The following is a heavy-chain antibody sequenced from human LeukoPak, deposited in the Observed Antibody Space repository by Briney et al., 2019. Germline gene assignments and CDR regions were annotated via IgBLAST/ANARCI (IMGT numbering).Heavy chain of an antibody. CDR2: ISGSGGST. CDR3: AKDLESYYYGSGSYYNVDY. Sequence: GGSLRLSCAASGFTFSSYGMSWVRQAPGKGLEWVSAISGSGGSTYYADSVKGRFTISRDNSKNTLYLQMNSLRAEDTAVYYCAKDLESYYYGSGSYYNVDYWGQGTLVTVSS. V-gene: IGHV3-23*01. D-gene: IGHD3-10*01. CDR1: GFTFSSYG. J-gene: IGHJ4*02.